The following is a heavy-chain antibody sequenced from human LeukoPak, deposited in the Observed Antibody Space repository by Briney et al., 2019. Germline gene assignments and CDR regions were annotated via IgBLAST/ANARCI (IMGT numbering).Heavy chain of an antibody. V-gene: IGHV3-30*18. CDR1: GFTFSSYG. CDR2: ISYDGSNK. D-gene: IGHD6-6*01. CDR3: AKDVGFYRSSSNGALDY. J-gene: IGHJ4*02. Sequence: PGGSLRLSCAASGFTFSSYGMHWVRQAPGKGLEGVAVISYDGSNKYYADSVKGRFTISRDNSKNTLYLQMNSLSAEDTAVYYCAKDVGFYRSSSNGALDYWGQGTLVTVSS.